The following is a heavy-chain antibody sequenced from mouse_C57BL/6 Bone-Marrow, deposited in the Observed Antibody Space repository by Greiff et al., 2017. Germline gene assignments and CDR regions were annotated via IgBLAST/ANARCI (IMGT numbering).Heavy chain of an antibody. J-gene: IGHJ2*01. CDR3: ARSGYSNVYYFDY. CDR1: GYTFTSYW. CDR2: SYPGSGST. V-gene: IGHV1-55*01. D-gene: IGHD2-5*01. Sequence: QVQLQQPGAELVKPGASVKMSCKASGYTFTSYWITWVKQRPGQGLEWIGDSYPGSGSTNYNEKFKSKATLTVDTSSSTAYMQLSSLTSDDSAVYYCARSGYSNVYYFDYWGQGTTLTVAS.